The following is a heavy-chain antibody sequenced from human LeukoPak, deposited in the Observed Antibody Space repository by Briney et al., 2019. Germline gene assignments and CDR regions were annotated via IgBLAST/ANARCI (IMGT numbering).Heavy chain of an antibody. V-gene: IGHV1-69*06. Sequence: ASVKVSYKASGGTFSSYAISWVRQAPGQGLEWMGGIIPIFGTANYAQKFQGRVTITADKSTSTAYMELSSLRSEDTAVYYCARDHYTGYSYVFDYWGQGTLVTVSS. CDR1: GGTFSSYA. CDR3: ARDHYTGYSYVFDY. CDR2: IIPIFGTA. J-gene: IGHJ4*02. D-gene: IGHD5-18*01.